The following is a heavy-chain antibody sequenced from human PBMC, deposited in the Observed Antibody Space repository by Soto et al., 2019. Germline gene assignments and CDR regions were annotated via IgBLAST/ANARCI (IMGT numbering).Heavy chain of an antibody. CDR3: ARDHPHSYGVYYFDY. Sequence: SETLSLTCTVPGGSIRSGDYYWSWIRQPPGKGLESIGYIYSSGSTHYNPSLQNRVTISIDTSKNQVSLKVNSVTAADTAVYYCARDHPHSYGVYYFDYWGQGTPVTVSS. V-gene: IGHV4-61*08. CDR1: GGSIRSGDYY. CDR2: IYSSGST. D-gene: IGHD5-18*01. J-gene: IGHJ4*02.